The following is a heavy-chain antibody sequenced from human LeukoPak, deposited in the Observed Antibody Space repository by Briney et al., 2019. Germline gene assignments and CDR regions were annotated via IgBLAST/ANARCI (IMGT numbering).Heavy chain of an antibody. CDR1: GYTFTVYC. CDR2: INPNSGGT. D-gene: IGHD3-22*01. V-gene: IGHV1-2*02. Sequence: ASVMLSFKSSGYTFTVYCMHWVRQAPGQGLEWMGWINPNSGGTNYAQKFQGRGTMTRDTSISTAYMELSRLRSDDTAVYYCAREDRDSSGLDWFDPWGQGTLVTVSS. J-gene: IGHJ5*02. CDR3: AREDRDSSGLDWFDP.